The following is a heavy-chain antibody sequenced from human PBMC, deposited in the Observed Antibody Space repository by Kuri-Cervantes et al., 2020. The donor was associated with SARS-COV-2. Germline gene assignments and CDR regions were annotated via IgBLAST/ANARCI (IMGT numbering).Heavy chain of an antibody. Sequence: GESLRLSCAASGFTFSSYAMNWVRQAPGKGLEWVAVISYDGSNKYYADSVKGRFTISRDNSKNTLYLQMNSLRAEDTAVYYCARDSRYYDFWSGYGSTPHYYYYYYMDVWGKGTTVTVSS. CDR3: ARDSRYYDFWSGYGSTPHYYYYYYMDV. CDR1: GFTFSSYA. V-gene: IGHV3-30-3*01. D-gene: IGHD3-3*01. J-gene: IGHJ6*03. CDR2: ISYDGSNK.